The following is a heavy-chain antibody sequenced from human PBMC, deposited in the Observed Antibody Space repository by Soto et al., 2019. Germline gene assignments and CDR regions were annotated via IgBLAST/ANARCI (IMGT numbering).Heavy chain of an antibody. Sequence: QVQLQESGPGLVKPSETLSLTCTVAGGSISSYYWSCIRQPPGKGLELMGYIYYSGSTNYNTSLKGRVTISVDTSKNHFSMKLSSVTAADTAVYYCASSMLRGCHSVGGPYYWGQGTLVTVSS. CDR1: GGSISSYY. CDR3: ASSMLRGCHSVGGPYY. J-gene: IGHJ4*02. D-gene: IGHD2-8*01. CDR2: IYYSGST. V-gene: IGHV4-59*01.